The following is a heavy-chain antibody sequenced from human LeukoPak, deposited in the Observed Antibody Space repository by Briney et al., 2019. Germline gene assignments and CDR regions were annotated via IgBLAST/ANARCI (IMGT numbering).Heavy chain of an antibody. CDR2: ISSSSSYI. CDR3: ARVTPPWEGVYFDY. D-gene: IGHD1-26*01. J-gene: IGHJ4*02. V-gene: IGHV3-21*01. Sequence: GGSLRLSCTASGFTFDDYAMHWVRQAPGKGLEWVSSISSSSSYIYYADSVKGRFTISRDNAKNSLYLQMNSLRAEDTAVYYCARVTPPWEGVYFDYWGQGTLVTVSS. CDR1: GFTFDDYA.